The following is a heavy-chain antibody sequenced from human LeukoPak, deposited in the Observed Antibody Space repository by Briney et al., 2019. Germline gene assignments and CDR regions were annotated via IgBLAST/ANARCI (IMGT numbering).Heavy chain of an antibody. Sequence: GASVKVSCKASGYTFTSYGISWVRQAPGQGLEWMGWISTYNVNTNYAQKLQGRVTITADESTSTAYMELSSLRSGDTAVYYCARDSSSRLYYYYYMDVWGKGTTVTISS. D-gene: IGHD6-13*01. CDR1: GYTFTSYG. V-gene: IGHV1-18*01. CDR3: ARDSSSRLYYYYYMDV. J-gene: IGHJ6*03. CDR2: ISTYNVNT.